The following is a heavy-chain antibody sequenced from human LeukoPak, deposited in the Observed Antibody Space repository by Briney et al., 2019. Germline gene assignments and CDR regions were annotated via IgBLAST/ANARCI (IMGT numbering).Heavy chain of an antibody. J-gene: IGHJ4*02. D-gene: IGHD1-26*01. CDR2: ISDSGVRT. CDR1: GFTFSTYA. V-gene: IGHV3-23*01. CDR3: ASGSYYEDYFDY. Sequence: GGSLRLSCAASGFTFSTYAMSWVRQAPGKGLEWVSGISDSGVRTHYADPVKGRFTISRDNSKNTLYLQMNSLRAEDSAVYHCASGSYYEDYFDYWGQGILVTVSS.